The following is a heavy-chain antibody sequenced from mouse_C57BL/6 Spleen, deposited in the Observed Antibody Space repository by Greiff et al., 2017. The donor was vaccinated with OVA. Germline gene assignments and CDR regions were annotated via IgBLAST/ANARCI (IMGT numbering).Heavy chain of an antibody. V-gene: IGHV5-6*01. CDR3: ARYYYGSSVYYFDY. Sequence: EVQLVESGGDLVKPGGSLKLSCAASGFTFSSYGMSWVRQTPDKRLEWVATISRGGSYTYYPDSVKGRFTISRDNAKNTLYLQMSSLKSEDTAMYYCARYYYGSSVYYFDYWGQGTTLTVAS. CDR1: GFTFSSYG. J-gene: IGHJ2*01. CDR2: ISRGGSYT. D-gene: IGHD1-1*01.